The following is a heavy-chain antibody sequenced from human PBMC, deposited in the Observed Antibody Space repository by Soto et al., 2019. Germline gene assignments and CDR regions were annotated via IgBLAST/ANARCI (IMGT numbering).Heavy chain of an antibody. CDR2: MSGSSSTT. CDR1: GLTFSNYA. V-gene: IGHV3-23*01. CDR3: AKHQERELPRVIDF. Sequence: EVRLLESGGGLVKPGGSLRLSCATSGLTFSNYAMSWVRQAPGGGLEWVSSMSGSSSTTYYADSVSGRFTISRDRSKNTLDLQMSSLRAEDTALYYCAKHQERELPRVIDFWGQGTLVTVSS. J-gene: IGHJ4*02. D-gene: IGHD1-7*01.